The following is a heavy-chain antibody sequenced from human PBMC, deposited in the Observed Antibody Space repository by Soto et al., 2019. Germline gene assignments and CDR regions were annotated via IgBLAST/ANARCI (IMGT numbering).Heavy chain of an antibody. CDR2: ISDRPTGHS. J-gene: IGHJ4*02. D-gene: IGHD2-2*01. CDR1: GFTFSHYT. Sequence: PXESLTLFCVASGFTFSHYTLNWVRQAPGKGPEWVSTISDRPTGHSHYAESVRGRFVISRDDSRNTVYLQMDSLRADDTALYYCKTRLNAHFDYWGQGVRVTVPS. CDR3: KTRLNAHFDY. V-gene: IGHV3-23*01.